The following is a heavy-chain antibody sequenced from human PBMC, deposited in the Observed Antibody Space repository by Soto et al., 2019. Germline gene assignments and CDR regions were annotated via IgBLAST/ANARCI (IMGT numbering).Heavy chain of an antibody. CDR1: GGDFINYG. Sequence: QVQLVQSGAEVKKPGSSVKVSCKASGGDFINYGISWVRQAPGQGLEWMGGIITIFRSANYAQKFQGRVTIAADESTATAYKELTTLTSEDTAVYYCAGVRYYDGIGYHYESAYWGQGTLVTVTS. CDR3: AGVRYYDGIGYHYESAY. V-gene: IGHV1-69*01. D-gene: IGHD3-22*01. J-gene: IGHJ4*02. CDR2: IITIFRSA.